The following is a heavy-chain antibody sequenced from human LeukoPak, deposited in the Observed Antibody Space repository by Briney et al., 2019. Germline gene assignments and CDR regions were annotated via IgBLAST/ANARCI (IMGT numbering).Heavy chain of an antibody. D-gene: IGHD4-11*01. CDR2: IAADSGDIHGYT. J-gene: IGHJ2*01. CDR3: ARGSSPYNWYFDL. CDR1: GYRPRNHG. V-gene: IGHV1-18*01. Sequence: GDSVKVSCKASGYRPRNHGISWVRQAPGQGLEWVGWIAADSGDIHGYTHYAEKLQGRVSMTTDTSTDTAYMDLRSLTSDDTAVYYCARGSSPYNWYFDLWGRGTLITVSS.